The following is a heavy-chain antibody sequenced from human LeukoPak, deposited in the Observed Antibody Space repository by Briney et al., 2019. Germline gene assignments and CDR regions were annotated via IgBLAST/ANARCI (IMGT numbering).Heavy chain of an antibody. CDR2: ITYDGSDK. J-gene: IGHJ4*02. CDR1: GFTFSSYG. CDR3: AKDAQRGFDYSNSLEY. D-gene: IGHD4-11*01. Sequence: AGGSLRLSCAASGFTFSSYGMYWVRQAPGKGLECVAFITYDGSDKYYADSVKGRSTISRDNFKKTVSLQMDSLRAEDTAVYYCAKDAQRGFDYSNSLEYWGQGSLVIVSS. V-gene: IGHV3-30*02.